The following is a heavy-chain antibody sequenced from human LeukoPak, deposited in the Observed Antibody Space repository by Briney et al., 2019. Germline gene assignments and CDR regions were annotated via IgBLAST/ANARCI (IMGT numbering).Heavy chain of an antibody. J-gene: IGHJ2*01. CDR1: GFTFSSYS. Sequence: GGSLRLSCAASGFTFSSYSTNWVRQAPGKGLEWVSSISSSSSYIYYADSVKGRFTISRDNSKNTLYLQMNSLRAEDTAVYYCAKDPAPGYCSGGSCYPNWYFDLWGRGTLVTVSS. CDR3: AKDPAPGYCSGGSCYPNWYFDL. CDR2: ISSSSSYI. D-gene: IGHD2-15*01. V-gene: IGHV3-21*04.